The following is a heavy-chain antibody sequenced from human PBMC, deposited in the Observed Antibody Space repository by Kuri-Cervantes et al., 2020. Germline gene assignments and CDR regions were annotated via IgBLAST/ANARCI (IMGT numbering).Heavy chain of an antibody. D-gene: IGHD3-10*01. CDR2: LYHSGNT. CDR1: GYSISSNYF. CDR3: ARYGNYHGSGSLSNWFDP. V-gene: IGHV4-38-2*01. J-gene: IGHJ5*02. Sequence: SETLSLTCAVSGYSISSNYFWGWIRQPPGKGLELIGTLYHSGNTYYSPSLESRATISLDTSKNQFSLQLTSVTAADTAVYYCARYGNYHGSGSLSNWFDPWGQGTLVTVSS.